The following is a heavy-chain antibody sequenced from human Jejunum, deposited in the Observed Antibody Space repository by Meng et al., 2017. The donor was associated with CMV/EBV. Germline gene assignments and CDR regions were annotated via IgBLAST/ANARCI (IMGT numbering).Heavy chain of an antibody. V-gene: IGHV3-74*01. CDR2: INSDGSST. CDR1: GFSFSDFW. D-gene: IGHD3-9*01. J-gene: IGHJ6*02. Sequence: SGFSFSDFWMHWVRQAPGKGLVWVSRINSDGSSTIYADSVKGRFTISRDNAKNTLYLQMNSLRAEDTAEYYCARATISSLSGMDVWGQGTTVTVSS. CDR3: ARATISSLSGMDV.